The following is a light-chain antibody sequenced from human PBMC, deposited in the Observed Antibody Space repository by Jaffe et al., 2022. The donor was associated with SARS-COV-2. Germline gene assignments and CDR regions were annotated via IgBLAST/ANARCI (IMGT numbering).Light chain of an antibody. J-gene: IGLJ2*01. Sequence: QSALTQPASVSGSPGQSITISCAGTSSDVASYNLVSWYQHHPGKAPKLMIYGGSKRPSGVSNRFSGSESGNTASLTISALQAEDEADYYCCSYAGTSTFVVFGGGTKLTVL. V-gene: IGLV2-23*03. CDR3: CSYAGTSTFVV. CDR1: SSDVASYNL. CDR2: GGS.